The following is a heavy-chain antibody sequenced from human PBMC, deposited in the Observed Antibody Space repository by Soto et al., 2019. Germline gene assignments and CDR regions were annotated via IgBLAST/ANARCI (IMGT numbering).Heavy chain of an antibody. Sequence: ESGGGLVKPGGSLRLSCAASGFTFSSYSMNWVRQAPGKGLEWVSSISSSFSYIYHADSVKGRFTTSRDNGKNSLYLQMNSLRAEDTAVYYCARAIVGATQPFDYWGQGTLVTVSS. D-gene: IGHD1-26*01. V-gene: IGHV3-21*01. J-gene: IGHJ4*02. CDR3: ARAIVGATQPFDY. CDR1: GFTFSSYS. CDR2: ISSSFSYI.